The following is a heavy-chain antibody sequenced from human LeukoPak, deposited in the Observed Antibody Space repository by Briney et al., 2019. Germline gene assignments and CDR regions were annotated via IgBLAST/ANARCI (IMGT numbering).Heavy chain of an antibody. V-gene: IGHV1-69*13. CDR2: IIPIFGTA. CDR1: GGTFSSHS. Sequence: SVKVSCKASGGTFSSHSFNWVRQAPGQGLEWMGGIIPIFGTANYAQKFQGRVTITADESTSTAYMELSSLRSEDTAVYYCARDGSGYSYENKPFDYWGQGTLVTVSS. J-gene: IGHJ4*02. D-gene: IGHD5-18*01. CDR3: ARDGSGYSYENKPFDY.